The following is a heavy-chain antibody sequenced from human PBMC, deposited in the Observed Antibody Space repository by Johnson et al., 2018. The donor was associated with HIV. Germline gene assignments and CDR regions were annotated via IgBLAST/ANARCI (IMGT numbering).Heavy chain of an antibody. V-gene: IGHV3-66*01. D-gene: IGHD6-13*01. CDR1: GFTVSSNY. CDR2: IYSGGST. CDR3: ADSSPVYSFDI. Sequence: VQLVESGGGLVQPGGSLRLSCAASGFTVSSNYMSWVRQAPGKGLEWVSVIYSGGSTYYADSVKGRFTISRDNSKNTLYLQMNSLRAEDTAVYSWADSSPVYSFDIWGQGAVVTVSS. J-gene: IGHJ3*02.